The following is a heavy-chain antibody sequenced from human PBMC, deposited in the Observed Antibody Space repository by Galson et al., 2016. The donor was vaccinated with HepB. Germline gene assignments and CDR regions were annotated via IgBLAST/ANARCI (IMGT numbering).Heavy chain of an antibody. Sequence: SLRLSCAASGFTFSSYGFHWVRQAPGKGLEWVGRIKSKSAGGTIDYAAPVTGRFTIPRDDSPNTLFLQMNSLQTEDTAVYYYTTSGGTSGGSTWPPYWGHGTLVTVSS. V-gene: IGHV3-15*07. CDR3: TTSGGTSGGSTWPPY. D-gene: IGHD6-13*01. CDR2: IKSKSAGGTI. CDR1: GFTFSSYG. J-gene: IGHJ4*01.